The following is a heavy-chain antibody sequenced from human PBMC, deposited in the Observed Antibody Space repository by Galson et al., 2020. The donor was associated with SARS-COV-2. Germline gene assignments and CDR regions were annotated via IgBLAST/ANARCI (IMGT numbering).Heavy chain of an antibody. Sequence: SGPPLVKPTQTLILICTFSGFSLRTSGMRVSWIRQPPGKALEWLARIDWDDDIFYNTSLRTRLTISKDTSKNQVVLTMTNVDPVDTATYYCAGCPASSEVQSHFDSWGQGILVTVSS. CDR2: IDWDDDI. CDR3: AGCPASSEVQSHFDS. CDR1: GFSLRTSGMR. J-gene: IGHJ4*02. V-gene: IGHV2-70*04. D-gene: IGHD6-6*01.